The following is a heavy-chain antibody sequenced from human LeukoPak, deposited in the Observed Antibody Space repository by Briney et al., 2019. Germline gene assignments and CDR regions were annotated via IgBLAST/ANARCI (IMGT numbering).Heavy chain of an antibody. Sequence: GGSLRLSCAASGFTFRDAWMTWVRQAPGKGLEWVSAISGSGGSTYYADSVKGRFTISRDNYKNTLYLQMNSMRAEDTVVYYCANLYSNYVGYCGQGTLVTVSS. CDR2: ISGSGGST. D-gene: IGHD4-11*01. V-gene: IGHV3-23*01. CDR1: GFTFRDA. J-gene: IGHJ4*02. CDR3: ANLYSNYVGY.